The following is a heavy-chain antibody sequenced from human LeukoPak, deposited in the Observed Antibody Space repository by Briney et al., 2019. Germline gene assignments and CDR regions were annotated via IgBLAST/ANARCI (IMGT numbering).Heavy chain of an antibody. Sequence: GGSLRLSCAASGFTLSSYWMPWVRQAPGKGLVWVSRINSDGSSTSYADSVKGRFTISRDKAKNTLYLQMNSLRAEDTAVYYCAREGYSSSRYYYYYGMDVWGQGTTVTVSS. V-gene: IGHV3-74*01. CDR1: GFTLSSYW. D-gene: IGHD6-13*01. J-gene: IGHJ6*02. CDR3: AREGYSSSRYYYYYGMDV. CDR2: INSDGSST.